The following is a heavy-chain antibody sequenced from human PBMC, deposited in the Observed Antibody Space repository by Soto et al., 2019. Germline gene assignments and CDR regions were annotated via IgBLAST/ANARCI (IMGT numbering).Heavy chain of an antibody. CDR3: VRAGSGYPFDY. J-gene: IGHJ4*02. D-gene: IGHD3-9*01. CDR1: GGSISSYY. CDR2: VFYSGST. V-gene: IGHV4-59*01. Sequence: SETLSLTCAVSGGSISSYYWSWIRQPPGKGLELIGYVFYSGSTSYSPSLKSRVTISLDTSKNRFSLKLNSVTAADTAVYYCVRAGSGYPFDYWGQGTLVTVSS.